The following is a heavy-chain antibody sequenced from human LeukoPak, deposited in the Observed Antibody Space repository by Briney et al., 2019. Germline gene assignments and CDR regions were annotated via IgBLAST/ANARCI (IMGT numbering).Heavy chain of an antibody. CDR3: AEELTARLPFDY. V-gene: IGHV3-48*01. CDR2: ISRSSSTI. J-gene: IGHJ4*02. Sequence: GGSLRLSCAASGFTFSSYSMNWVRQAPGKGLEWVSYISRSSSTIYYADTVKGRFTISRDNSKNTLYLQMNSLRAEDTALYYCAEELTARLPFDYWGQGTLVTVSS. D-gene: IGHD6-6*01. CDR1: GFTFSSYS.